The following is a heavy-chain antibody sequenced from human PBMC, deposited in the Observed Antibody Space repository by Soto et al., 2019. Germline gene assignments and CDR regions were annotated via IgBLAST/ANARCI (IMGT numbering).Heavy chain of an antibody. V-gene: IGHV3-30-3*02. J-gene: IGHJ6*02. CDR3: AKENVLFAMDL. CDR1: GFIFSGYA. CDR2: ISYDGSTE. Sequence: GGSLRLSCAASGFIFSGYAMHWVRRAPGKGLDWVAVISYDGSTEYYAESVRGRFTISRDNSKNTLYLQMNSLRAEDTAVYYCAKENVLFAMDLWGQGSTVTVS. D-gene: IGHD3-3*01.